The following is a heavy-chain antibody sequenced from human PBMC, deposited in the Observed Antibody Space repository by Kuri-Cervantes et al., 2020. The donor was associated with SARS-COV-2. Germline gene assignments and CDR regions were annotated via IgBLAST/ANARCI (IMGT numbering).Heavy chain of an antibody. CDR2: IYYSGST. V-gene: IGHV4-39*07. Sequence: SETLSLTCTVSGGSISSSSYYWGWIRQPPGKGLEWIGSIYYSGSTNYNPSLKSRVTISVDTSKNQFSLKLSSVTAADTAVYYCASQIRSSSSFIDYWGQGTLVTVSS. CDR3: ASQIRSSSSFIDY. CDR1: GGSISSSSYY. J-gene: IGHJ4*02. D-gene: IGHD6-13*01.